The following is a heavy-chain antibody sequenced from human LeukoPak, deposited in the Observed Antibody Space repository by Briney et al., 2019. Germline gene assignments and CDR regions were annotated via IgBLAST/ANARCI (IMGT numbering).Heavy chain of an antibody. J-gene: IGHJ4*02. Sequence: PGGSLRLSCAASGFTFSSYSMNWVRQAPGKGLEWVSSISSSSSYIYYADSVKGRFTISRDNAKNSLYLQMNSLRAEDTAVYYCARGFKTLYYFDYWGQGTLVTVSS. V-gene: IGHV3-21*01. CDR3: ARGFKTLYYFDY. CDR1: GFTFSSYS. CDR2: ISSSSSYI.